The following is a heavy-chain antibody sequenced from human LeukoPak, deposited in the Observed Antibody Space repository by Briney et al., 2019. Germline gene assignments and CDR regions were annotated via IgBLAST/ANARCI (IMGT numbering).Heavy chain of an antibody. CDR2: INWSGGST. CDR1: GFAFDEHG. J-gene: IGHJ4*02. V-gene: IGHV3-20*04. CDR3: ARAPITSPFHFDY. D-gene: IGHD2-2*01. Sequence: AGGSLRLSCTASGFAFDEHGMSWVRQVPGKGLEWVSGINWSGGSTGYADPLRGRFTISRDNAKNSLYLQMDSLRAEDTALYYCARAPITSPFHFDYWGQGTLVTVSS.